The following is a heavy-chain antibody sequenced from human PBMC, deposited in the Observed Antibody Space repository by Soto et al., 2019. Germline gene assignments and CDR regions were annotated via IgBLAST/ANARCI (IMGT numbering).Heavy chain of an antibody. Sequence: PGGSLSLSCAASGFTFSTCAMNWVRQAPGKGLEWVSGISDSGAGVYYADSVKGRFTISRDNSKNTLHLQMNSLRAEDTAVYYCAKQGNGYNSDYWGQGTLVTVSS. CDR1: GFTFSTCA. CDR3: AKQGNGYNSDY. J-gene: IGHJ4*02. V-gene: IGHV3-23*01. D-gene: IGHD5-12*01. CDR2: ISDSGAGV.